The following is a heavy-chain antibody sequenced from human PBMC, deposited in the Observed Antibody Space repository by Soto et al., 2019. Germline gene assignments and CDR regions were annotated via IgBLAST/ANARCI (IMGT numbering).Heavy chain of an antibody. CDR2: ISDSGNSI. V-gene: IGHV3-21*01. Sequence: EVQLVESGGGLVKPGGSLSLSCAASGFTFSDYSLNWVRRGPGKGLEWVSSISDSGNSIYYADSVKGRFIISRDNAKNLVDLQIRNLRAEDACVYYCARRRRLQTMNGFDTWGQGPPVTVSS. CDR3: ARRRRLQTMNGFDT. J-gene: IGHJ5*02. CDR1: GFTFSDYS. D-gene: IGHD3-10*01.